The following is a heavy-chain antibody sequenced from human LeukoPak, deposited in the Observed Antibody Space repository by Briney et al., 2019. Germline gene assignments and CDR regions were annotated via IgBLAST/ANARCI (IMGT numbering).Heavy chain of an antibody. D-gene: IGHD3-16*01. V-gene: IGHV3-30*02. CDR2: IRYDGSNK. CDR3: ARAMSTWGGVRNYFDS. CDR1: RFTFSSYG. J-gene: IGHJ4*02. Sequence: GGSLRLSCAASRFTFSSYGMHWVRQAPGKGLEWVAFIRYDGSNKYYADSVKGRFTISRDNSKNTLYLQMNSLRAEDTAVYYCARAMSTWGGVRNYFDSWGRGALVTVSS.